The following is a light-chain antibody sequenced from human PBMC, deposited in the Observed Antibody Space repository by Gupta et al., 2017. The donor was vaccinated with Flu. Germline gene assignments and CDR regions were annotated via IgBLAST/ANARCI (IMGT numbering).Light chain of an antibody. CDR1: SIGSKN. CDR3: QVGDNSGVI. V-gene: IGLV3-9*01. CDR2: RDD. Sequence: SYQLTQPLSVSVALGQTANITCGGNSIGSKNVHWYQQKAGQAPVLVIYRDDDRAAELPERCSASNTGNTATLTMSRTQAGDEDDYVCQVGDNSGVIFGGGTKLTVL. J-gene: IGLJ2*01.